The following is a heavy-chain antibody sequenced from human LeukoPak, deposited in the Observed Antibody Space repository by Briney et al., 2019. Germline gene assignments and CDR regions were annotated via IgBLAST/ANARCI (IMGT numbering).Heavy chain of an antibody. CDR1: GGSFSGYY. CDR3: ARLKQWLVPAFDY. J-gene: IGHJ4*02. CDR2: INHSGST. V-gene: IGHV4-34*01. Sequence: SEILSLTCAVYGGSFSGYYWSWIRQPPGKGLEWIGEINHSGSTNYNPSLKSRVTISVDTSKNQFSLKLSSVTAADTAVYYCARLKQWLVPAFDYWGQGTLVTVSS. D-gene: IGHD6-19*01.